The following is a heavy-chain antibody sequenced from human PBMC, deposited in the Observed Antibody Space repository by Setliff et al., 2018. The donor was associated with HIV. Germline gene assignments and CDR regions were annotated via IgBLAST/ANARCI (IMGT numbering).Heavy chain of an antibody. CDR3: ARGTDFWSGSSNFDY. Sequence: ASVKVSCKSSGYTFTNSGIIWLRQAPGRGPEWVGWISGYSGGTNYAQKFRGRVTMTRDTSINTAHMYLSSLRSDDTAIYFCARGTDFWSGSSNFDYWGQGTQVTVSS. CDR1: GYTFTNSG. D-gene: IGHD3-3*01. CDR2: ISGYSGGT. J-gene: IGHJ4*02. V-gene: IGHV1-2*02.